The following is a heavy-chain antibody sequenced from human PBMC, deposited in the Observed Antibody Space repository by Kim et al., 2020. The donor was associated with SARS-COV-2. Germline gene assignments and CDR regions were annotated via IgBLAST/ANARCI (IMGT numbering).Heavy chain of an antibody. CDR3: AKDSYYYDSTGPPFDY. D-gene: IGHD3-22*01. CDR2: ISGSGGST. V-gene: IGHV3-23*01. J-gene: IGHJ4*02. CDR1: GFTFSSYA. Sequence: GGSLRLSCAASGFTFSSYAMSWVRQAPGKGLEWVSAISGSGGSTYYADSVKGRFTISRDNSKNTLYLQMNSLRAEDTAVYYCAKDSYYYDSTGPPFDYWGQGTLVTVSS.